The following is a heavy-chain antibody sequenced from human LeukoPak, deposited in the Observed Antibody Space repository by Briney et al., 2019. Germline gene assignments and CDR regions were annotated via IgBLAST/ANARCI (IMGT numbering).Heavy chain of an antibody. CDR1: GFTFSSYG. CDR3: AKDRRSVVVVAAYFDY. V-gene: IGHV3-30*02. D-gene: IGHD2-15*01. CDR2: IRYDGSNK. J-gene: IGHJ4*02. Sequence: GGSLRLSCAASGFTFSSYGMHWVRQAPGKGLEWVAFIRYDGSNKYYADSVKGRFTISRDNSKNTLYLQMNSLRAEDTAVYYCAKDRRSVVVVAAYFDYWGQGTLVTVSS.